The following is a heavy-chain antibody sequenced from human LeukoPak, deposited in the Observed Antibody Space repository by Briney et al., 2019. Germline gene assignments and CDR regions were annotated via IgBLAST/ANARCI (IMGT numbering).Heavy chain of an antibody. Sequence: SETLSLTCTVSGGSISSSGYYWGWIRQPPGKGLEWIGSIYYSGSTYYNSSLKSRVTISVDTSKNQFSLKLSSVTAADTAVYYCARGYDGSGYYYRNWYFDLWGRGTLVTVSS. CDR2: IYYSGST. CDR3: ARGYDGSGYYYRNWYFDL. J-gene: IGHJ2*01. D-gene: IGHD3-22*01. V-gene: IGHV4-39*07. CDR1: GGSISSSGYY.